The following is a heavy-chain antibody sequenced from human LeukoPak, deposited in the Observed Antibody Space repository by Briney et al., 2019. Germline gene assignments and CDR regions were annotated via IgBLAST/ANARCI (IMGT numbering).Heavy chain of an antibody. V-gene: IGHV1-2*06. CDR3: ARDYDFWSGYYTGIWFDP. Sequence: ASVKVSCKASGYTFTGNYIHWVRQAPGQGLEWMGRINPKSGGANYAQKLQGRVTMTTDTSTSTAYMELRSLRSDDTAVYYCARDYDFWSGYYTGIWFDPWGQGTLVTVSS. CDR2: INPKSGGA. D-gene: IGHD3-3*01. CDR1: GYTFTGNY. J-gene: IGHJ5*02.